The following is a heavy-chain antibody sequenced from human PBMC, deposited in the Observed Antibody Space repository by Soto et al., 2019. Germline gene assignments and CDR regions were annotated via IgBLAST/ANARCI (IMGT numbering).Heavy chain of an antibody. CDR1: GGTFSSYT. CDR2: IIPILGVA. Sequence: ASVKVSCKASGGTFSSYTISWVRQAPGQGLEWTGRIIPILGVANYAQKFQGRVTITADKSTSTAYMELSSLRSEDTAVYYCARDPGKYNWFDPWGQGTLVTVSS. CDR3: ARDPGKYNWFDP. J-gene: IGHJ5*02. V-gene: IGHV1-69*04.